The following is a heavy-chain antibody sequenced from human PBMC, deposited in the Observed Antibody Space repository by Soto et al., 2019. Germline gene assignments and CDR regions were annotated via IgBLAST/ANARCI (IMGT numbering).Heavy chain of an antibody. CDR3: ARHGDGDDAFDI. Sequence: GESLKISCKGSGYSFTSYWISWVRQMPGKGLEWMGRIDPSDSYTNYSPSFQGHVTISADKSISTAYLQWSSLKASDTPMYYCARHGDGDDAFDIWGQGTMVTVSS. V-gene: IGHV5-10-1*01. D-gene: IGHD3-3*01. J-gene: IGHJ3*02. CDR1: GYSFTSYW. CDR2: IDPSDSYT.